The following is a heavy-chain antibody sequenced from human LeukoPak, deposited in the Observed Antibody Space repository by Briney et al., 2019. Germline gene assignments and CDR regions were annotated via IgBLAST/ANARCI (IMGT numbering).Heavy chain of an antibody. CDR3: ARDLVGATTGYYYYYGMDV. J-gene: IGHJ6*02. V-gene: IGHV1-8*01. CDR2: MNPNSGNT. Sequence: ASVKVSCKASGYTFTSYDINWVRQATGQGLEWMGWMNPNSGNTGYAQKFQGRVTMTRNTSISTAYMELSSLRSEDTAVYYCARDLVGATTGYYYYYGMDVWSQGTTVTVSS. D-gene: IGHD1-26*01. CDR1: GYTFTSYD.